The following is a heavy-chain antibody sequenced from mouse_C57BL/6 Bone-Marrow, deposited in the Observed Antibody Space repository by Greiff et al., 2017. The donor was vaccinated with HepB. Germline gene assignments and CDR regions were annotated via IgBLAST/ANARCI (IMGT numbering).Heavy chain of an antibody. D-gene: IGHD3-2*02. CDR3: ARWGGQLRAWFAY. CDR2: INPNNGGT. Sequence: EVQLQQSGPELVKPGASVKISCKASGYTFTDYYMNWVKQSHGKSLEWIGDINPNNGGTSYNQKFKGKATLTVDKSSSTAYMELRSLTSEDSAVYYCARWGGQLRAWFAYWGQGTLVTVSA. CDR1: GYTFTDYY. V-gene: IGHV1-26*01. J-gene: IGHJ3*01.